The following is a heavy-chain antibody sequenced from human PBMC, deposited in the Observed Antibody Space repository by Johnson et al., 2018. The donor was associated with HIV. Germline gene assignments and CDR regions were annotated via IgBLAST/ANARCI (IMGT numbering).Heavy chain of an antibody. D-gene: IGHD4-23*01. CDR1: GFTFSSYA. J-gene: IGHJ3*02. CDR2: ISYDGSKR. Sequence: QVQLVESGGGVVQPGRSLRLSCAASGFTFSSYAMHWVRQAPGKGLEWVAVISYDGSKRYYADSVRGRFTISRDNSKNTLYLQVNGLRVEDTAVFYCARGEDYGGNYGALDIWDQGTMVTVSS. CDR3: ARGEDYGGNYGALDI. V-gene: IGHV3-30*01.